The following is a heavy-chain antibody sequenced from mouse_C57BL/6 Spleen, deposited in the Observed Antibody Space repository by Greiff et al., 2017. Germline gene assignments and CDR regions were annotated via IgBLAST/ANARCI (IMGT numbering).Heavy chain of an antibody. Sequence: VKLMESGAELVKPGASVKISCTASGYAFSSYWMNWVKQRPGKGLAWIGHIYPGDGDTNYNGTFKGKATLTADKSSSTAYMQLSSLTSEDSAVYFCARGDYGRDYYFDYWGQGTTLTVPS. D-gene: IGHD1-1*02. J-gene: IGHJ2*01. CDR1: GYAFSSYW. CDR3: ARGDYGRDYYFDY. CDR2: IYPGDGDT. V-gene: IGHV1-80*01.